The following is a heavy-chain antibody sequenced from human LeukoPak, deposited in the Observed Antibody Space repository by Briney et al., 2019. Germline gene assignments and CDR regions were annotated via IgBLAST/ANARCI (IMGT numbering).Heavy chain of an antibody. V-gene: IGHV3-53*01. J-gene: IGHJ5*02. D-gene: IGHD3-10*01. CDR1: GFTVSGNY. CDR3: ARAPYYSGSEAWFDP. CDR2: IYSGGST. Sequence: GGSLRLSCAVSGFTVSGNYMSWVRQAPGKGLEWVSVIYSGGSTYYADSVKGRFTIPRDNSKNALDLQMNSLRAEDTAVYYCARAPYYSGSEAWFDPWGQGTLVTVSS.